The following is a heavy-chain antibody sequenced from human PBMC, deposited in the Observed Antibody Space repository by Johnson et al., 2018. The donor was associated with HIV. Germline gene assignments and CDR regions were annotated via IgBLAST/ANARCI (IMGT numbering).Heavy chain of an antibody. CDR2: ILYDGSNK. Sequence: QVQLLESGGGVVEPGKSLRLSCAVSGFTFSNFAMHWVRQAPGKGLEWLAFILYDGSNKYYADSVKGRFTISRDSSKNTLYLQMDSLRAEDTAVYYCARDLLYSAFDVWGQGTMVTVS. CDR3: ARDLLYSAFDV. J-gene: IGHJ3*01. D-gene: IGHD2-8*01. CDR1: GFTFSNFA. V-gene: IGHV3-30-3*01.